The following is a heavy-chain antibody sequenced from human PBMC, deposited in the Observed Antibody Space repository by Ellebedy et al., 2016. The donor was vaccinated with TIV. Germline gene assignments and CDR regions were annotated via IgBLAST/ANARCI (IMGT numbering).Heavy chain of an antibody. CDR1: GFSFSNFA. V-gene: IGHV3-30*04. J-gene: IGHJ4*02. CDR3: ASDLVVAAKYDY. Sequence: PGGSLRLSCAASGFSFSNFAIHWFRQAPGKGLEWVGLISEDGSERYFADSVQGRFTISRDNSKNTLYLQMNSLRVEDTAVYYCASDLVVAAKYDYWGQGTLVTVSS. D-gene: IGHD2-15*01. CDR2: ISEDGSER.